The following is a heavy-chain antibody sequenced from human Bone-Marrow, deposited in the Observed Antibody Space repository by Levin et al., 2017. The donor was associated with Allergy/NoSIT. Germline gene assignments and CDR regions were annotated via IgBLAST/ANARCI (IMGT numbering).Heavy chain of an antibody. J-gene: IGHJ4*02. CDR2: LTNTGAST. V-gene: IGHV3-23*01. D-gene: IGHD6-6*01. CDR3: TKVRYSSSSGGDY. CDR1: GFTFSIYA. Sequence: GESLKISCAASGFTFSIYAMTWVRQAPGKGLEWVSSLTNTGASTYYADSVKGRFTISRDNSKNALYLQMNSLRAEDTAVYYCTKVRYSSSSGGDYWGQGALVTVSS.